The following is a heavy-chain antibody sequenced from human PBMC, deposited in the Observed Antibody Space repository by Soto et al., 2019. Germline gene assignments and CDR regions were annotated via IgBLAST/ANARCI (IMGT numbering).Heavy chain of an antibody. D-gene: IGHD1-26*01. CDR3: ARGGNTHTTLAXY. V-gene: IGHV3-48*02. J-gene: IGHJ4*02. CDR2: ISSSSSAI. Sequence: GGSLRLSCAAFGFSFNSYTMHWVRQAPGKGLEWISCISSSSSAIYYADSVKGRFTISRDNAKDSLYLQMNSLRDDDTAVYYCARGGNTHTTLAXYWGQGTLVTVS. CDR1: GFSFNSYT.